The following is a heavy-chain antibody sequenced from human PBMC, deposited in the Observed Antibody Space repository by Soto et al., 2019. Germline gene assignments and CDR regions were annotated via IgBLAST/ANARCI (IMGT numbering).Heavy chain of an antibody. CDR3: ARDQGSHPGD. J-gene: IGHJ4*02. V-gene: IGHV4-4*02. D-gene: IGHD6-13*01. Sequence: RPSGXVXXTXAXXXLSISSXXXWSWVRQPPGKGLEWIGEIHHSGSTNYNPSLKSRVTMSVVPSKDLFSLTLNSVTAADTAFYYCARDQGSHPGDWGQGTLVSVSS. CDR2: IHHSGST. CDR1: XLSISSXXX.